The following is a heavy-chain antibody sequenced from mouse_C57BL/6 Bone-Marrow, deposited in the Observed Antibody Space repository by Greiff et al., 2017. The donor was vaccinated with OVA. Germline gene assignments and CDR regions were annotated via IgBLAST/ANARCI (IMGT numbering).Heavy chain of an antibody. CDR1: GYTFTSYW. CDR2: INPSSGYT. J-gene: IGHJ3*01. V-gene: IGHV1-7*01. D-gene: IGHD1-1*01. Sequence: VQLQQSGAELAKPGASVKLSCKASGYTFTSYWMHWVKQRPGQGLEWIGYINPSSGYTKYNQKFKDKATLTADKSSSTAYMQLSSLTSDVYAIYDCARPSIYYYGSSPFAYWGQGTLVTVSA. CDR3: ARPSIYYYGSSPFAY.